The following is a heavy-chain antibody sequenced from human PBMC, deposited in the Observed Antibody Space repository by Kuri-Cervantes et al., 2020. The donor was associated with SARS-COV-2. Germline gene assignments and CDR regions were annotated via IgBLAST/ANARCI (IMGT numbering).Heavy chain of an antibody. D-gene: IGHD5-12*01. CDR1: GYTFTSYG. Sequence: ASVKVSCKASGYTFTSYGISWVRQAPGQGLEWMGWISAYNGNTNYAQKLQGRVTMTTDTSTSTAYMELRSLRSDDTAVYYCARGRVSGSTYQHSTAYYFDFWGPGTLVTVSS. CDR3: ARGRVSGSTYQHSTAYYFDF. J-gene: IGHJ4*02. V-gene: IGHV1-18*01. CDR2: ISAYNGNT.